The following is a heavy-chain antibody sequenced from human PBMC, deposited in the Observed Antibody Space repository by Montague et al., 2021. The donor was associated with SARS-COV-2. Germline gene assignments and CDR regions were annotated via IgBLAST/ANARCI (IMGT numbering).Heavy chain of an antibody. J-gene: IGHJ4*02. CDR3: ARYYYDSSGYYYFDY. CDR1: GFSLSTSGMC. D-gene: IGHD3-22*01. Sequence: PALVKPTQTLTLTCTFSGFSLSTSGMCVSWIRQPPGKALEWLALIDWDDDKYYSTSLKTRLTISKDTSKNQVVLTMTNMDPVDTVTYYCARYYYDSSGYYYFDYWGQGTLVTVSS. V-gene: IGHV2-70*01. CDR2: IDWDDDK.